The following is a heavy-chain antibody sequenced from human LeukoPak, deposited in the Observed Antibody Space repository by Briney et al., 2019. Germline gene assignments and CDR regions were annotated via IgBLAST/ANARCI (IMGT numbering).Heavy chain of an antibody. V-gene: IGHV3-66*01. J-gene: IGHJ4*02. CDR3: ARDPVIVETPGDDFDF. CDR1: GFTVSNNY. CDR2: IYSGGST. Sequence: GGSLRLSCAASGFTVSNNYMSWVRQAPGKGLEWVSVIYSGGSTYYADSVKGRFTISRDNAENTLYLQMNSLRAEDTAMCYCARDPVIVETPGDDFDFWGQGTLVTVSS. D-gene: IGHD2/OR15-2a*01.